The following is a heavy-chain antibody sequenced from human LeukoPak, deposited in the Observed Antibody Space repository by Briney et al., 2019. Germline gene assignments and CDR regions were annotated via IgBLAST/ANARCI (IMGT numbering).Heavy chain of an antibody. D-gene: IGHD2-15*01. CDR2: IYYSGNT. CDR3: ARSYCSGGSCYEDYFHY. CDR1: GGSISSYY. J-gene: IGHJ4*02. Sequence: PSETLSLTCTVSGGSISSYYWNWIRQPPGKGLEWIGHIYYSGNTNYNPSLKSRVTISVDTSKNQLSLKLSSVTAADTAVYYCARSYCSGGSCYEDYFHYWGQGTLVTVSS. V-gene: IGHV4-59*01.